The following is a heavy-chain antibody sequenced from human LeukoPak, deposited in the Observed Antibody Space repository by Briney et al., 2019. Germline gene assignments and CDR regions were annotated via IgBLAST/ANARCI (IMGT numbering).Heavy chain of an antibody. CDR2: INHSGST. D-gene: IGHD3-22*01. CDR1: GGSFSGYY. Sequence: SETLSLTCAVYGGSFSGYYWSWIRQPPGKGLEWIGEINHSGSTNYNPSLKSRVTISVDTSKNQFSLKLSSVTAADTAVYYCARHYYGSSGYKTDWFDPWGQGTLVTVSS. V-gene: IGHV4-34*01. CDR3: ARHYYGSSGYKTDWFDP. J-gene: IGHJ5*02.